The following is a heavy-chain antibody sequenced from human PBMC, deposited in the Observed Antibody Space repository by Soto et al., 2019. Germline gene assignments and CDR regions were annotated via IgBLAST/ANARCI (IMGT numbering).Heavy chain of an antibody. CDR2: INGDGTSR. Sequence: PGGSLRLSCAASGFPFHTYWMHWVRQVPGKELVWVSRINGDGTSRDDADSVKGRFTISRDNAKNTVYLQMNSLRAEDTAVYYCARGGTRDASLSRGFDYWGRGTRVTVSS. V-gene: IGHV3-74*01. CDR3: ARGGTRDASLSRGFDY. J-gene: IGHJ4*02. CDR1: GFPFHTYW. D-gene: IGHD2-2*01.